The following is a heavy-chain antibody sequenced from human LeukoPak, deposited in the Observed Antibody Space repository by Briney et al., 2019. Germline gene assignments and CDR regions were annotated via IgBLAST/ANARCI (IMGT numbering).Heavy chain of an antibody. CDR2: VSGNNGNK. D-gene: IGHD6-6*01. CDR1: GYTFTSYG. V-gene: IGHV1-18*01. CDR3: ARTYSSSTPDAFDF. Sequence: GASVKVSCKASGYTFTSYGISWVRQAPGQGLEWMGWVSGNNGNKKYAQNVQGRVTVTTDTSTTTIYMELRSLRSDDTAVYYCARTYSSSTPDAFDFWGQGTMVTVSS. J-gene: IGHJ3*01.